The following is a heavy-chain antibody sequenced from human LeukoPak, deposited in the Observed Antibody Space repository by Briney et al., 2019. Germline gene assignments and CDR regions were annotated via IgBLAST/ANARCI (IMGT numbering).Heavy chain of an antibody. CDR2: INPNSGDT. J-gene: IGHJ4*02. V-gene: IGHV1-2*02. Sequence: ASVTVSFTSSVYTLSVYYMHWVRQAPGQGLAWMGWINPNSGDTNYTKKFQGRVTMPRKHSLSTAYTALNRLRSEDAAVYFCARGTIAVTGTIDFWGQGTLVTVSS. CDR3: ARGTIAVTGTIDF. D-gene: IGHD6-19*01. CDR1: VYTLSVYY.